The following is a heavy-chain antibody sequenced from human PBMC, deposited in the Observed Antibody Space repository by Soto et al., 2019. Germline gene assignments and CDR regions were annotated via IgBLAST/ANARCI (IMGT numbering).Heavy chain of an antibody. Sequence: QITLKESGPPLVNPTQTLTLTCTFSGFSLSTSGVGVGWIRQPPGKALEWLALIYWNDDKRYSPSLKSRLTITKDTSKNQVVLTMTNMDPVDTATYYCAHRTYYYDSSGYYYNLDYWGQGTLVTVSS. CDR2: IYWNDDK. CDR1: GFSLSTSGVG. J-gene: IGHJ4*02. V-gene: IGHV2-5*01. D-gene: IGHD3-22*01. CDR3: AHRTYYYDSSGYYYNLDY.